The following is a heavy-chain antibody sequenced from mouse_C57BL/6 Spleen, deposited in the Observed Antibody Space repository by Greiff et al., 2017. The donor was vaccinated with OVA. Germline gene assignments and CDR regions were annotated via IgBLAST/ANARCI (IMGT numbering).Heavy chain of an antibody. CDR2: IDPEDGDT. CDR3: TLRLITAVVDFDY. V-gene: IGHV14-1*01. D-gene: IGHD1-1*01. Sequence: EVQLQESGAELVRPGASVKLSCTASGFNITDYYMPWVKQRPEQGLAWIGRIDPEDGDTEYAPKFPGKATMTADTSSNTAYLQLSSLPSEDTAVYYCTLRLITAVVDFDYWGQGTTLTVSS. J-gene: IGHJ2*01. CDR1: GFNITDYY.